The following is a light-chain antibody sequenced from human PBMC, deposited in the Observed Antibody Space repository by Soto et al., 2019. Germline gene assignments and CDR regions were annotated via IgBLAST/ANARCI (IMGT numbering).Light chain of an antibody. CDR1: QSVRIN. Sequence: EIVMTQSPATLSVSPGEPATLSCRASQSVRINVAWFQQKPGQPPRLLIYGASTRAAGVANRFSGGGSGTEFTLTISGLQSEDFAIYYCQQYNDWPRTFGQGSKVHLK. CDR3: QQYNDWPRT. V-gene: IGKV3-15*01. J-gene: IGKJ1*01. CDR2: GAS.